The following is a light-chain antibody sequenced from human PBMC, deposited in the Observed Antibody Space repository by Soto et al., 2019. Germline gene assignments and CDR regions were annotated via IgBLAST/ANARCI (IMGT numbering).Light chain of an antibody. CDR3: SSYTSSTYVV. J-gene: IGLJ2*01. CDR1: SSDVGGYNY. V-gene: IGLV2-14*01. CDR2: EVS. Sequence: QSALTQPASVSGSPGQSITISCTGTSSDVGGYNYVSWYQQHPGKAPKLMIYEVSNRPSGVSNRFSGSKSGNTASLPISGLQAEDEADYYCSSYTSSTYVVFGGGTKLTVL.